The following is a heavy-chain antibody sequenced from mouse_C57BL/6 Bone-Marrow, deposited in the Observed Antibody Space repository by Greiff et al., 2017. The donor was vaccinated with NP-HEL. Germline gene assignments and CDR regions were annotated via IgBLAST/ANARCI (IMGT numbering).Heavy chain of an antibody. CDR3: TRRSWFAY. J-gene: IGHJ3*01. V-gene: IGHV6-3*01. CDR2: IRLKSDNYAT. CDR1: GFTFSNYW. Sequence: EVKVVESGGGLVQPGGSMKLSCVASGFTFSNYWMNWVRQSPEKGLEWVAQIRLKSDNYATHYAESVKGRFTISRDDSKSSVYRQMNNLRAVDTGIYYCTRRSWFAYWGQGTLVTVSA.